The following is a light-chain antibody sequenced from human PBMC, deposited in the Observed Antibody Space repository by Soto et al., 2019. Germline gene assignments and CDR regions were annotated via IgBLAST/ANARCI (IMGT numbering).Light chain of an antibody. V-gene: IGLV1-40*01. CDR2: GNS. CDR3: QSYDRSLSCYV. CDR1: SSNIGAGYA. J-gene: IGLJ1*01. Sequence: QSVLTQPPSVSGAPGQRVTISCTGSSSNIGAGYAVHWYQQLPGTAPKLLIYGNSNRPSGVPDRFSGSKAGTSASLAITGLQAEDEADYYCQSYDRSLSCYVFGTGTKLTVL.